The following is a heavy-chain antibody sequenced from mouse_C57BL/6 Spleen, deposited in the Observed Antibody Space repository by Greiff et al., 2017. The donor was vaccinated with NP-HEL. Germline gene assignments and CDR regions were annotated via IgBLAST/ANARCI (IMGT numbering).Heavy chain of an antibody. CDR1: GYSFTSYY. CDR2: VYPGSGNT. V-gene: IGHV1-66*01. Sequence: VKLMESGPELVKPGASVKISCKASGYSFTSYYIHWVKQRPGQGLEWIGWVYPGSGNTKYNEKFKGKATLTADTSSSTAYMQLSSLTSEDSAVYYCARKGDAMDYWGQGTSVTASS. J-gene: IGHJ4*01. CDR3: ARKGDAMDY.